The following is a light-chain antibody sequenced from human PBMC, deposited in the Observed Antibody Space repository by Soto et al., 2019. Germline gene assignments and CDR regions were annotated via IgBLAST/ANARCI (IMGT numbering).Light chain of an antibody. V-gene: IGKV3-11*01. CDR2: DAS. CDR1: QSLNYY. Sequence: EIVLTQSPVTLSLSPGERATLSCRASQSLNYYLAWYQQKPGQAPRLLIYDASNRATGIPARFSGSGSGTEFTLTISSLQPDDFATYYCQQSYSSPPTFGQGTKV. J-gene: IGKJ1*01. CDR3: QQSYSSPPT.